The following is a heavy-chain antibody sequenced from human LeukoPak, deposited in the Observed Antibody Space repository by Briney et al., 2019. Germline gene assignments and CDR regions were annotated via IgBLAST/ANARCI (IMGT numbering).Heavy chain of an antibody. Sequence: SETLSLTCTVSGGSISSYYWSWLRQPPGKGLEWIGYIYYRGSTNYNPSLKSRVTISVDTSKNQFSLKLSSVTAAGTAVYCCARGGSSSSRYYYGMDVWGQGTTVTVSS. D-gene: IGHD6-6*01. CDR2: IYYRGST. CDR1: GGSISSYY. V-gene: IGHV4-59*01. J-gene: IGHJ6*02. CDR3: ARGGSSSSRYYYGMDV.